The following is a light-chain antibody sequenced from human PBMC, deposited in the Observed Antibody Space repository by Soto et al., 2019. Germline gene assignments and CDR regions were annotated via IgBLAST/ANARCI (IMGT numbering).Light chain of an antibody. CDR3: SSFTPSTSVV. CDR1: SSDVGAYDY. J-gene: IGLJ1*01. V-gene: IGLV2-14*03. CDR2: DVS. Sequence: QSALTQPASVSGSPGQSITISCTGTSSDVGAYDYVSWYQQHPGKVPKLMIFDVSERPSGVPNRFSGSKSGNTASLTISGLQAEDEADYYCSSFTPSTSVVFGTGTKLTVL.